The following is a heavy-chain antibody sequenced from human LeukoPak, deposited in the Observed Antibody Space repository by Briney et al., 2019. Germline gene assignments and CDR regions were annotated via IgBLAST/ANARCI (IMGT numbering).Heavy chain of an antibody. J-gene: IGHJ4*02. Sequence: GGSLRLSCAASGFTFSTYAMSWVRRAPGKGLEWVSTISGSGGSTYYADSVKGRFTISRDNSKNTLYLEMNSLRAEDTAVYYCAKERSSLYYFDYWGQGTLVTVSS. CDR2: ISGSGGST. D-gene: IGHD2-2*01. CDR1: GFTFSTYA. V-gene: IGHV3-23*01. CDR3: AKERSSLYYFDY.